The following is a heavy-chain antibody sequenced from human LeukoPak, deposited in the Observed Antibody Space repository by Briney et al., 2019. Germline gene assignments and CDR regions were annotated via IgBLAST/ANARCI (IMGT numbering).Heavy chain of an antibody. CDR3: ARDEYSSGWY. D-gene: IGHD6-19*01. Sequence: GGSLRLSCAASRFTFRDHFMSWIRQPPGKGLEYVSYISSSGSDTYYSDSVKGRFTVSRDNAKNSLFLQMNSLRAEDTAVYYCARDEYSSGWYLGQGTLVTVSS. CDR2: ISSSGSDT. CDR1: RFTFRDHF. J-gene: IGHJ1*01. V-gene: IGHV3-11*04.